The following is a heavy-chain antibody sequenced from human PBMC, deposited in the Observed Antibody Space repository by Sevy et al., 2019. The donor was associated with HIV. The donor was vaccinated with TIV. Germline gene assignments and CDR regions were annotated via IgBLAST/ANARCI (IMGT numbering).Heavy chain of an antibody. J-gene: IGHJ4*02. CDR3: ARVSYYDFWIGYTNFDY. V-gene: IGHV3-23*01. Sequence: GGSLRLSCAASGFTFSNYAMTWVRQAPGKGLEWVSGISGSAVSTYYTDSVKGRFTISRDNSKNTLYLQLNSLRADDTAVYFCARVSYYDFWIGYTNFDYWGQGTLVTVSS. D-gene: IGHD3-3*01. CDR1: GFTFSNYA. CDR2: ISGSAVST.